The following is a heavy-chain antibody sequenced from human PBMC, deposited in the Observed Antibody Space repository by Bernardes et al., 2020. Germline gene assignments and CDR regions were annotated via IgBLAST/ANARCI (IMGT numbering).Heavy chain of an antibody. CDR3: ARAQGGSSWYGSYYYYYMDV. CDR1: GFTFSSYA. V-gene: IGHV3-7*01. D-gene: IGHD6-13*01. J-gene: IGHJ6*03. CDR2: IKQDGSEK. Sequence: SLRLSCAASGFTFSSYAMSWVRQAPGKGLEWVANIKQDGSEKYYVDSVKGRFTISRDNAKNSLYLQMNSLRAEDTAVYYCARAQGGSSWYGSYYYYYMDVWGKGTTVTVSS.